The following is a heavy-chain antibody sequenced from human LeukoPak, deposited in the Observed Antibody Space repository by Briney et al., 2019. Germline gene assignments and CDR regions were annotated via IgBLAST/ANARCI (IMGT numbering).Heavy chain of an antibody. CDR3: ARDPFVCSGGSCYSQQLYWYFDL. Sequence: PGGSLRLSCAASGFTFSSYWMHSVRQAPGKGLVWVSRINSDGSSTSYADSVKGRFTISRDNAKNTLYLQMNSLRAEDTAVYYCARDPFVCSGGSCYSQQLYWYFDLWGRGTLVTVSS. CDR1: GFTFSSYW. CDR2: INSDGSST. V-gene: IGHV3-74*01. J-gene: IGHJ2*01. D-gene: IGHD2-15*01.